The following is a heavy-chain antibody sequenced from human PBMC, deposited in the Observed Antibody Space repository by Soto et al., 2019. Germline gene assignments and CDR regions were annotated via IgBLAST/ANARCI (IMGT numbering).Heavy chain of an antibody. Sequence: QVQLVQSGAEVKKPGSSVKVSCEASGGTFSGHAISWVRQAPGQGPEWMGGLIPLFGTTQHAQNFPDRLTITADKSTSTAYMELTSLRFEDTAISYCARGPNWGYRFDSWGQGTLVTVSS. J-gene: IGHJ4*02. CDR1: GGTFSGHA. V-gene: IGHV1-69*06. CDR3: ARGPNWGYRFDS. D-gene: IGHD7-27*01. CDR2: LIPLFGTT.